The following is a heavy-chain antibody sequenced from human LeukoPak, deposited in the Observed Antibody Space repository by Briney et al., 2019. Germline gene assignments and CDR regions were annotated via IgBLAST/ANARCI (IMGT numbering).Heavy chain of an antibody. CDR2: IDAAGNT. CDR3: ARTSKITGGMDI. CDR1: GFTFHSYD. Sequence: PGGSLRPSCAASGFTFHSYDMHWVRQATGKGLEWVSAIDAAGNTFYPGSVRGRFTISRENAKNSLYLQMNNVRAGDTAVYYCARTSKITGGMDIWGQGTMVTVSS. J-gene: IGHJ3*02. V-gene: IGHV3-13*01. D-gene: IGHD2-15*01.